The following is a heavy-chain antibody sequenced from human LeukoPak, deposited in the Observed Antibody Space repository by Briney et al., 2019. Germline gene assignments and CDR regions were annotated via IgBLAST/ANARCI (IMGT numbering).Heavy chain of an antibody. J-gene: IGHJ4*02. CDR1: GFTFSSYA. D-gene: IGHD3-10*01. V-gene: IGHV3-23*01. Sequence: GGSLRLSCTASGFTFSSYAMTWVRQAPGKGLEWVSTISGSGGSTYYTDSVKGRFSISRDNSKNTLYLQMNSLRADGTAVYYCAKDRGDTRNFFDYWGQGTLVTVSS. CDR3: AKDRGDTRNFFDY. CDR2: ISGSGGST.